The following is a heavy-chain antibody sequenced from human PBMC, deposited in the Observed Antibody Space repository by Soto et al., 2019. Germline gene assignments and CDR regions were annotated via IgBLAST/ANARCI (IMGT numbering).Heavy chain of an antibody. D-gene: IGHD6-6*01. J-gene: IGHJ4*02. CDR3: TRGLSSPSATGI. CDR1: GGSVSSCCNY. V-gene: IGHV4-39*01. CDR2: IHNSGST. Sequence: PSETLSLTCTVSGGSVSSCCNYWGWVRQPPGKGLEWIGSIHNSGSTSYNPSLKSRVTISVDTPKNQFSLNLTSVTAADTAVYYCTRGLSSPSATGIRGQGTLVTVS.